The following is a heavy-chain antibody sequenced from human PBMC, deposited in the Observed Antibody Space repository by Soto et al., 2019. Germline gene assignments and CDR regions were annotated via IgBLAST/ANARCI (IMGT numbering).Heavy chain of an antibody. Sequence: PGGSLRLSCAASGFTFRSYAMSWVRQAPGQGLEWVSGISGGGGSTYYADSVKGRFTISRDNSNNTLYLQMNSLRAEDTAVYYCAKDPTSYDSSAQFDSWGQGTLVTVSS. CDR2: ISGGGGST. CDR3: AKDPTSYDSSAQFDS. V-gene: IGHV3-23*01. D-gene: IGHD3-22*01. CDR1: GFTFRSYA. J-gene: IGHJ4*02.